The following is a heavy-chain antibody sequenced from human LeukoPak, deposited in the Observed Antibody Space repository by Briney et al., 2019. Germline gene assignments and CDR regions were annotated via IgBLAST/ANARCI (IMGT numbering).Heavy chain of an antibody. CDR2: ISYDGSNK. D-gene: IGHD6-19*01. CDR3: ARGGNSGWRTPNDDY. CDR1: GFTFSSYA. Sequence: PGGSLRLSCAASGFTFSSYAMHWVRQAPGKGLEWVAVISYDGSNKYYADSVKGRFTISRDNSKNTLYLQMNSLRSDEPAVYYCARGGNSGWRTPNDDYWGQGTLVTVSS. J-gene: IGHJ4*02. V-gene: IGHV3-30*04.